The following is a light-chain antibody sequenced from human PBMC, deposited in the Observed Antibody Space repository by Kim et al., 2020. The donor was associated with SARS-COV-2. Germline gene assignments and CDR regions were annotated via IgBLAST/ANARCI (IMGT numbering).Light chain of an antibody. V-gene: IGLV7-43*01. CDR3: LLLYTSTWV. CDR1: TGAVTSGYY. J-gene: IGLJ3*02. CDR2: RTT. Sequence: QAVVTQEPSLTVSPGGTVTLTCASSTGAVTSGYYPNWFQQKPGQAPRTLIYRTTNNHSWTPARFSGSLLGDKAALTISGVQPEDEAEYYCLLLYTSTWVFGGGTQLTVL.